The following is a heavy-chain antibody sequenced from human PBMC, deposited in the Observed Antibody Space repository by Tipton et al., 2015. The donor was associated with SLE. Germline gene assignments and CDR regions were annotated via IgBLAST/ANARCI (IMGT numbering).Heavy chain of an antibody. CDR3: ARVIQWELSLDAFDI. D-gene: IGHD1-26*01. Sequence: LRLSCAVYGGSFSGYYWGWIRQPPGKGLEWIGSIYYSGSTYYNPSLKSRVTISVDTSKNQFSLKLSSVTAADTAVYYCARVIQWELSLDAFDIWGQGTMVTVSS. CDR1: GGSFSGYY. V-gene: IGHV4-34*01. CDR2: IYYSGST. J-gene: IGHJ3*02.